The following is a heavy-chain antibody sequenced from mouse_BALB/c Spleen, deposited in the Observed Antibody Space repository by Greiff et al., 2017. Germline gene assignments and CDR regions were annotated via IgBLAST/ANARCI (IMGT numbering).Heavy chain of an antibody. CDR3: ASPIYYDYDYYAMDY. Sequence: VQLQQSGAELVKPGASVKLSRTASGFNIKDTYMHWVKQRPEQGLEWIGRIDPANGNTKYDPKFQGKATITADTSSNTAYLQLSSLTSEDTAVYYCASPIYYDYDYYAMDYWGQGTSVTVSS. CDR2: IDPANGNT. CDR1: GFNIKDTY. J-gene: IGHJ4*01. D-gene: IGHD2-4*01. V-gene: IGHV14-3*02.